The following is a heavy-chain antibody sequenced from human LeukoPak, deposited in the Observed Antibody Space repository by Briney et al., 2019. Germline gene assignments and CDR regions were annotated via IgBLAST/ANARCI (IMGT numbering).Heavy chain of an antibody. CDR2: IRYDGSNK. V-gene: IGHV3-30*02. D-gene: IGHD2-2*02. CDR3: AKEELGYCSSTSCYTLDY. Sequence: GGSLRLSCTASGFTFSNYAMSWVRQAPGKGLEWVAFIRYDGSNKYYADSVKGRFTISRDNSKNTLYLQMNSLRAEDTAVYYCAKEELGYCSSTSCYTLDYWGQGTLVTVSS. J-gene: IGHJ4*02. CDR1: GFTFSNYA.